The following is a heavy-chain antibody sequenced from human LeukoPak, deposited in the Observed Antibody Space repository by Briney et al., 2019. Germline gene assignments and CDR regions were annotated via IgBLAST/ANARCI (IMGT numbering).Heavy chain of an antibody. J-gene: IGHJ4*02. D-gene: IGHD3-22*01. CDR1: GYTFTGYY. CDR3: ARGRYYYDSSGHDY. CDR2: TNPNSGGT. V-gene: IGHV1-2*02. Sequence: ASVKVSCKASGYTFTGYYMHWVRQAPGQGLEWMGWTNPNSGGTNYAQRFQGRVTMTRETSISTAYMELSRLRSDDTAVYYCARGRYYYDSSGHDYWGQGTLVTVSS.